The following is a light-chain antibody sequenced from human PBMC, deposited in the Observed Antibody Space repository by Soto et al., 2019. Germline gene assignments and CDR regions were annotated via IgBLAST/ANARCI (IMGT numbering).Light chain of an antibody. Sequence: QSALTQPPSVSGSPGQSVTISCTGTDSDVGYYNRVSWYQQSPGTAPKLMLYEVTTRPSGVPGRFSESKSGNTASLTISGLQAEDEAAYYCSSYSRRNTWVFGGGTKLTVL. CDR3: SSYSRRNTWV. CDR2: EVT. V-gene: IGLV2-18*02. CDR1: DSDVGYYNR. J-gene: IGLJ3*02.